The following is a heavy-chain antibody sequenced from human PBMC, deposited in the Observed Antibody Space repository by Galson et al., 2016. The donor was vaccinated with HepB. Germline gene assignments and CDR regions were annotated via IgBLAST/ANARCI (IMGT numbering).Heavy chain of an antibody. J-gene: IGHJ3*01. D-gene: IGHD4-23*01. CDR3: SALRTRWWTNTHFDV. V-gene: IGHV4-34*01. Sequence: SETLSLTCTVPGGSISSYYWTWIRQVPGKGLEWIGEVNHSGGPNYNPSLKCRVTMSADTSNNQISLSLTAVTAADTGVDYCSALRTRWWTNTHFDVWGQGTVVTVSS. CDR1: GGSISSYY. CDR2: VNHSGGP.